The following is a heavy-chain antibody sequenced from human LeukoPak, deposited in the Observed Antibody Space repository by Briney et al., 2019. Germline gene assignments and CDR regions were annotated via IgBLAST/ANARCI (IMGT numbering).Heavy chain of an antibody. V-gene: IGHV3-48*04. J-gene: IGHJ4*02. CDR1: GFPFSGYS. CDR3: ARCELGYCSDY. D-gene: IGHD2-15*01. CDR2: ISGSSSII. Sequence: GGSLRLSCAASGFPFSGYSMNWVRQAPGKGLEWVSYISGSSSIIYYADSVKGRFTISRDNAKNSLYLQMNSLRAEDTAVYYCARCELGYCSDYWGQGTLVTVSS.